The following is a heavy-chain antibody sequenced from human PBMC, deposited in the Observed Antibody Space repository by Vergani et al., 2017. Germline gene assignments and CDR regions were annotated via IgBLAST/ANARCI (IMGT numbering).Heavy chain of an antibody. CDR2: IIPIFRTS. CDR1: GDTFSSFA. D-gene: IGHD5-12*01. J-gene: IGHJ6*03. Sequence: QVQLVQSGAELKRPGSSVKVSCKASGDTFSSFAFSWVRQAPGQGLEWIGGIIPIFRTSNYAQKFQGRVTLTADESTSTAYMELSSPTSDDTGVYFCARDPTNSGYDFEGALGERQDYHYDYMDVWGKGTTVTVSS. CDR3: ARDPTNSGYDFEGALGERQDYHYDYMDV. V-gene: IGHV1-69*01.